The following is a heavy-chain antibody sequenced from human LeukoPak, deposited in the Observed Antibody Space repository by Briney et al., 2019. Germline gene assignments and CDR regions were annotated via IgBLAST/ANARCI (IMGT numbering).Heavy chain of an antibody. D-gene: IGHD3-10*01. Sequence: TGGSLRLSCAASGFTFSSYAMSWVRQAPGKGLEWVSAISGSGGSTYYADSVKGRFTISRDNSKNTLYLQMNSLRAEDTAVYYCAKRLWFGEFDYYYYYYGMDVWGQGTTVTVSS. V-gene: IGHV3-23*01. J-gene: IGHJ6*02. CDR3: AKRLWFGEFDYYYYYYGMDV. CDR2: ISGSGGST. CDR1: GFTFSSYA.